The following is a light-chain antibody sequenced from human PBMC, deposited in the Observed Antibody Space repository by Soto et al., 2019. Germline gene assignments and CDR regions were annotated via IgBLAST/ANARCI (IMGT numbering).Light chain of an antibody. CDR2: DAS. J-gene: IGKJ5*01. V-gene: IGKV1-33*01. Sequence: DIQMTQSPSSLSASVGDRVTITCQASQNIDNYLNWYQQKPGKAPNLLIYDASSLKTGVPSIFSGRGSGTDFTFTINSLQPEDFATYYCQHYDHVQVTFGQGTRLEIK. CDR1: QNIDNY. CDR3: QHYDHVQVT.